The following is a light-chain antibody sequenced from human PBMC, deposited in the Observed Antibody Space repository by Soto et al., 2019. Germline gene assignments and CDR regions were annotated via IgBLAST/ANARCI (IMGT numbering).Light chain of an antibody. CDR2: QVT. J-gene: IGLJ1*01. CDR1: SSDVGGYNY. Sequence: QSALTQPASVSGSPGQSITISCTGTSSDVGGYNYVSWYQQHPGKAPKLMMYQVTIRPSGVSNRFSGAKSGNTASLTISGLQAEDEAEYYCSSFTSTTSLYVFGTGTKV. CDR3: SSFTSTTSLYV. V-gene: IGLV2-14*01.